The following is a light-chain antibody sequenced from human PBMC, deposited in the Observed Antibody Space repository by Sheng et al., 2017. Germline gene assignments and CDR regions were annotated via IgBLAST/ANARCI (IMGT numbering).Light chain of an antibody. J-gene: IGLJ2*01. CDR1: SSNIGAGYD. CDR2: GNN. CDR3: QAYDDSLSGSL. V-gene: IGLV1-40*01. Sequence: QSVLTQPPSVSGAPGHRVTISCTGSSSNIGAGYDVHWYQQLPGTAATLLIYGNNIRPSGVPDRFSGSKSGTSASLVITGLRAEDEADYHCQAYDDSLSGSLFGGGTRLTVL.